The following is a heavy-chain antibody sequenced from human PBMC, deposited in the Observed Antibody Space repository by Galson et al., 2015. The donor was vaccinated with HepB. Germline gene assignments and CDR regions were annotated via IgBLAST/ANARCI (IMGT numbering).Heavy chain of an antibody. J-gene: IGHJ4*02. D-gene: IGHD6-19*01. CDR1: GYTFTNNY. CDR2: IHPRGGST. Sequence: SVKVSCKASGYTFTNNYIHWVRQAPGKGLQWMGIIHPRGGSTSYVQKFRGRVTMTRDTSTSTVYMELSDLRSEDTAVYFCARSPGGWFFDFWGQGTLVTVSS. V-gene: IGHV1-46*01. CDR3: ARSPGGWFFDF.